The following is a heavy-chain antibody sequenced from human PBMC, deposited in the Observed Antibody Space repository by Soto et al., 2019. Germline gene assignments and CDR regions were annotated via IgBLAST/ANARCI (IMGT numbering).Heavy chain of an antibody. CDR2: VSYDGSKK. D-gene: IGHD5-18*01. J-gene: IGHJ4*02. CDR1: GFTFSGYA. V-gene: IGHV3-30-3*01. CDR3: ARDFGLSTAMIKQ. Sequence: PGGSLRLSCAASGFTFSGYAMHWVRQAPGKGLEWLAVVSYDGSKKNYADSVKGRFTISRDNPKNMLYLQMSSLRPEDTAVYFCARDFGLSTAMIKQWGQGTLVTVSS.